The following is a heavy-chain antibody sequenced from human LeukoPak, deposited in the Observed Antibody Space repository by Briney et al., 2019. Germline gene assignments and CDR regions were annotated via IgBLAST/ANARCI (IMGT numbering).Heavy chain of an antibody. V-gene: IGHV3-23*01. CDR2: ISGSGGGT. D-gene: IGHD1-26*01. J-gene: IGHJ4*02. Sequence: GGSLRLSCAASGFTFSSYAMSWVRQAPEKGLEGVSTISGSGGGTYYADSVKGRFTISRDDSKNTLYLQMNSLRAEDTAVYYCAKDLGRYRNNYFDYWGQGSPVTVSS. CDR3: AKDLGRYRNNYFDY. CDR1: GFTFSSYA.